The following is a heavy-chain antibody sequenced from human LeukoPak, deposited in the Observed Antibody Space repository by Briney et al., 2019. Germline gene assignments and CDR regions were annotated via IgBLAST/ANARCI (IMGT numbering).Heavy chain of an antibody. D-gene: IGHD3-22*01. J-gene: IGHJ6*02. CDR2: IYYSGST. CDR1: GGSISSYY. CDR3: ARHLISYDSTEDYYYGMNV. V-gene: IGHV4-59*08. Sequence: SETLSLTCTVSGGSISSYYWSWIRQPPGKGLEWIGYIYYSGSTNYNPSLKSRVTISVDTSKNRFSLKLSSVTAADTAVYYCARHLISYDSTEDYYYGMNVWGQGTTVTVSS.